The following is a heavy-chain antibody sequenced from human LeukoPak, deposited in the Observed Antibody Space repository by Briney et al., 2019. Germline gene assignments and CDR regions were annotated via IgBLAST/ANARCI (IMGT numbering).Heavy chain of an antibody. CDR3: AKANPPKYCSGGSCNGAFDY. CDR2: INTNTGNP. V-gene: IGHV7-4-1*02. Sequence: ASVKVSCKASGYTFTSYAMNWVRQAPGQGLEWTGWINTNTGNPTYAQGFTGRFVFSLDTSVSTAYLQISSLKAEDTAVYYCAKANPPKYCSGGSCNGAFDYWGQGTLVTVSS. D-gene: IGHD2-15*01. J-gene: IGHJ4*02. CDR1: GYTFTSYA.